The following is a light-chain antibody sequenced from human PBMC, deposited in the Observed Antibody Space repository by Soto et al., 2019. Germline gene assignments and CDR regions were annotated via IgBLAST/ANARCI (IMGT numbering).Light chain of an antibody. V-gene: IGLV4-69*01. CDR3: QTWGTGTVV. CDR2: FNSDGSH. J-gene: IGLJ2*01. Sequence: QAVVTQSPSASASLGASVKLTCTLSSGHSSYAMAWHQQQPEKGPRFLMRFNSDGSHTKGDGIPDRFSGSSSGAERYLTISSLQSEDEADYYCQTWGTGTVVFGGGTQLTVL. CDR1: SGHSSYA.